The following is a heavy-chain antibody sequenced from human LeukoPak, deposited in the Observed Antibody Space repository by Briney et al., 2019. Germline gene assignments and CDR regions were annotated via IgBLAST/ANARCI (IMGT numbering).Heavy chain of an antibody. J-gene: IGHJ4*02. CDR3: ARVGGLATPDY. Sequence: SETLSLTCTVSGGSISSSSYYWGWIRQPPGKGLEWIGSIYYSGSTYYNPSLKSRVTISVDTSKNQFSLKLSSVTAADTAVYYCARVGGLATPDYWGQGTLVTVSS. D-gene: IGHD5-12*01. CDR2: IYYSGST. CDR1: GGSISSSSYY. V-gene: IGHV4-39*07.